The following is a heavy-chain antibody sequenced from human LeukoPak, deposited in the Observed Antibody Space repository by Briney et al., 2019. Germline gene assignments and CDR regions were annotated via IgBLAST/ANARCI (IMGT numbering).Heavy chain of an antibody. J-gene: IGHJ4*02. D-gene: IGHD1-26*01. V-gene: IGHV3-23*01. CDR2: ISGSGGST. CDR1: GFTFSSYA. Sequence: PGGSLRLSCAASGFTFSSYAMSWIRQAPGKGLEWVSAISGSGGSTYYADSVKGRFTISRDNSKNTLYLQMNSLRAEDTAVYYCAKTHGGSYWREKEYYFDYWGQGTLVTVSS. CDR3: AKTHGGSYWREKEYYFDY.